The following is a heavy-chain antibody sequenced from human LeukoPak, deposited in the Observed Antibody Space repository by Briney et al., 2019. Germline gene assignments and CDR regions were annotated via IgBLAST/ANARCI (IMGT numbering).Heavy chain of an antibody. J-gene: IGHJ4*02. CDR2: ISYDGSNK. CDR1: GFTFSSYA. Sequence: PGGSLRLSCAASGFTFSSYAMHWVRQAPGKGLEWVAVISYDGSNKYYADSVKGRFTISRDNSKNTLYLQMNSLRAEDTAVYYCAKDGGYSYGYERGYFDYWGQGTLVTVSS. CDR3: AKDGGYSYGYERGYFDY. D-gene: IGHD5-18*01. V-gene: IGHV3-30-3*01.